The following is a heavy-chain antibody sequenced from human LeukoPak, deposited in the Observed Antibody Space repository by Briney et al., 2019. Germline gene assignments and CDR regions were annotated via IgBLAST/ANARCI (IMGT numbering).Heavy chain of an antibody. J-gene: IGHJ4*02. D-gene: IGHD3-10*01. Sequence: GGSLRLSCAASGFTFSSYAMHCVRQAPGKGLEWVAVISYDGSNKYYADSVKGRFTISRDNSKNTLYLQMNSLRAEDTAVYYCARDGSGSYYYTYYFDYWGQGTLVTVSS. CDR1: GFTFSSYA. V-gene: IGHV3-30-3*01. CDR3: ARDGSGSYYYTYYFDY. CDR2: ISYDGSNK.